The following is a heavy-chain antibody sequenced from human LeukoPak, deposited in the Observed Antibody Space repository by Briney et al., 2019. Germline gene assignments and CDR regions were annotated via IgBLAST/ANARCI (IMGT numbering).Heavy chain of an antibody. V-gene: IGHV3-48*03. J-gene: IGHJ4*02. Sequence: GGSLRLSCAASGYTFSSYEMNWVRQAAKKVLEWVSYISSSGSTIYYAASVKGRFTISRDNAKNSLYLQMNSLRAEDTAVYYCVQESSSLLRSYFDYWGQGTLVTVSS. CDR1: GYTFSSYE. CDR2: ISSSGSTI. D-gene: IGHD2-15*01. CDR3: VQESSSLLRSYFDY.